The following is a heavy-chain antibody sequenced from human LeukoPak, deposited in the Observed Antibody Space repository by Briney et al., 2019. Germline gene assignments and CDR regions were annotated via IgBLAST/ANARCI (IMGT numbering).Heavy chain of an antibody. V-gene: IGHV3-21*04. CDR2: ITSGSSYI. J-gene: IGHJ4*02. D-gene: IGHD5-12*01. CDR1: GFTFSSYN. CDR3: AKDLSGGYDYFDY. Sequence: PGGSLRLSCAASGFTFSSYNMNWVRQAPGKGLEWVSSITSGSSYIYYADSVKGRFTISRDNAKNSLYLQMNSLRAEDTAVYYCAKDLSGGYDYFDYWGQGTLVTVSS.